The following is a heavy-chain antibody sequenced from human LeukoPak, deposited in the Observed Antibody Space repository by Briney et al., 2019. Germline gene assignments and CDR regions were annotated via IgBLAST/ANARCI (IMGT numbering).Heavy chain of an antibody. CDR3: AKGSSSWYNLDY. D-gene: IGHD6-13*01. V-gene: IGHV3-23*01. CDR2: ISGSGGST. Sequence: GGSLRLSCAASGFTFSSYAMTWVRQAPGKGLEWVSAISGSGGSTYYADSVKGRFTISRDNSKGTLHLQMNGLRTEDTAVYYCAKGSSSWYNLDYWGQGTLVTISS. CDR1: GFTFSSYA. J-gene: IGHJ4*02.